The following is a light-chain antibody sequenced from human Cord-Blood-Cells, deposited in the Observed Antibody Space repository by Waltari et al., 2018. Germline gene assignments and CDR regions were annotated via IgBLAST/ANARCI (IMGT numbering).Light chain of an antibody. J-gene: IGLJ2*01. Sequence: QSALTQPASVSGSPGQSITISCTGTSSDVGGYNYVSWYQQHPGKAPELMIYDVSNRPSXVSNRFSGSKSGNTASLTISGLQAEDEADYYCSSYTSSSTVVFGGGTKLTVL. CDR1: SSDVGGYNY. CDR3: SSYTSSSTVV. V-gene: IGLV2-14*01. CDR2: DVS.